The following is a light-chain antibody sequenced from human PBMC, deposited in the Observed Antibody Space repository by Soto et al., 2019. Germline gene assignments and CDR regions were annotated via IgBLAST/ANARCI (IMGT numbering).Light chain of an antibody. CDR2: AAS. Sequence: GDRVTITFRASQSISSYLNWYQQKPGKAPKLLIYAASSLQSGVPSRFSGSGSGTDFTLTISSLQPEDFATYYCQQSYSTPYTFGQGTKVDIK. J-gene: IGKJ2*01. CDR1: QSISSY. CDR3: QQSYSTPYT. V-gene: IGKV1-39*01.